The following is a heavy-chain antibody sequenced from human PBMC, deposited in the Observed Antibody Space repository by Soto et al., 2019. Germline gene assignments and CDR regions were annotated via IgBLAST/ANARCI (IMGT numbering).Heavy chain of an antibody. J-gene: IGHJ4*02. V-gene: IGHV4-39*01. CDR3: ARHTPAISISDH. D-gene: IGHD2-15*01. CDR2: IYYSGST. Sequence: SETLSLTCTVSGGSISSSSYYWGWIRQPPGKGLDWIGIIYYSGSTYYNPSLKSRVTISVDTSKNQFSLKLSSVTAADTAVYYCARHTPAISISDHWGQGTLVTVSS. CDR1: GGSISSSSYY.